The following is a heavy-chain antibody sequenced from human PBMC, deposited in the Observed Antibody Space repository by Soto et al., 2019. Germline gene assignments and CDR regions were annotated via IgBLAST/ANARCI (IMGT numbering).Heavy chain of an antibody. Sequence: ASVKVSCRASGYRFTSYYMHWVRQAPGQGLEWMGIINPSGGSTSYAQKFQGRVTITRDTSASTAYMELSSLRSEDTAVYYCARGLNGYLHYFDYWGQGTLVTVSS. CDR2: INPSGGST. J-gene: IGHJ4*02. D-gene: IGHD5-18*01. V-gene: IGHV1-46*01. CDR3: ARGLNGYLHYFDY. CDR1: GYRFTSYY.